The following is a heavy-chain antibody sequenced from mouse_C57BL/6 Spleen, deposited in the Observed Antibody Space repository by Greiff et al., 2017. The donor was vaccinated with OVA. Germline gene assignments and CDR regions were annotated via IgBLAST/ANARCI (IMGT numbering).Heavy chain of an antibody. CDR2: INYDGSST. Sequence: EVQLVESEGGLVQPGSSMKLSCTASGFTFSDYYMAWVRQVPEKGLEWVANINYDGSSTYYLDSLKSRFIISRDNAKNILYLQMSSLKSEDTATYYCARGTFFAYWGQGTLVTVSA. J-gene: IGHJ3*01. CDR1: GFTFSDYY. V-gene: IGHV5-16*01. CDR3: ARGTFFAY.